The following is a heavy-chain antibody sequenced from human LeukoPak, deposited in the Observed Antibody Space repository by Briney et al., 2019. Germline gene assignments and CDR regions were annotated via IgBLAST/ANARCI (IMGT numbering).Heavy chain of an antibody. J-gene: IGHJ4*02. CDR2: IKQDGSEK. D-gene: IGHD6-19*01. V-gene: IGHV3-7*04. Sequence: GGSLRLSCAASGFTFSSYWMSWVRQAPGKGLEWVANIKQDGSEKYYVDSVKGRFTISRDNAKNSLYLQMNSLRAEDTAVYYCAREAGYSSGWYYFDYWGQGTLVTVSS. CDR3: AREAGYSSGWYYFDY. CDR1: GFTFSSYW.